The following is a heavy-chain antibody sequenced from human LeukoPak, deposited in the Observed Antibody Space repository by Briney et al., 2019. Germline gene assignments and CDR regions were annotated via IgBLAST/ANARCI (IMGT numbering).Heavy chain of an antibody. CDR1: GFTFSSYE. CDR2: ISSSGSTI. D-gene: IGHD3-10*02. CDR3: AELGITMIGGV. V-gene: IGHV3-48*03. Sequence: GGTLRLSCAASGFTFSSYEMNWVRQAPGKGLEWVSYISSSGSTIYYADSVKGRFTISRDNAKNSLYLQMNSLRAEDTAVYYCAELGITMIGGVWGKGTTVAISS. J-gene: IGHJ6*04.